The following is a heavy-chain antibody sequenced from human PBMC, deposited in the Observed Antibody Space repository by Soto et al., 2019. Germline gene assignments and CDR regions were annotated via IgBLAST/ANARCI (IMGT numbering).Heavy chain of an antibody. J-gene: IGHJ4*02. D-gene: IGHD4-17*01. CDR3: AREDYGDYGGYFDY. Sequence: QLQLQESGSGLVKPSQTLSLTCTVSGGSIRTGGYSWSWIRQPPGKGLEWIGNTYHSGNPYYNPSLKSRVTISVDGPKNQSPLKVSSVTAADAAVYYCAREDYGDYGGYFDYWGQGSLVTVSS. CDR1: GGSIRTGGYS. CDR2: TYHSGNP. V-gene: IGHV4-30-2*01.